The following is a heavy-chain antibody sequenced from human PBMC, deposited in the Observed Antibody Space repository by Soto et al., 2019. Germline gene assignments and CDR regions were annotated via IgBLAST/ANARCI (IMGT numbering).Heavy chain of an antibody. CDR2: ISSSSGST. D-gene: IGHD5-12*01. CDR1: GFTFSDYY. CDR3: ARDRGGYDRLYYYHGMDV. J-gene: IGHJ6*02. V-gene: IGHV3-11*06. Sequence: GGSLRLSCAASGFTFSDYYMSWIRQAPGKGLEYISYISSSSGSTHYADSVKGRFTISRDNAKNSLYLQMSSLRAEDTAVYYCARDRGGYDRLYYYHGMDVWGQGTTVTVSS.